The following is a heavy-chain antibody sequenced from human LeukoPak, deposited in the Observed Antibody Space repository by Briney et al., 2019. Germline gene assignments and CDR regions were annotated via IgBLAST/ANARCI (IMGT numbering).Heavy chain of an antibody. CDR1: GYTFTGNY. Sequence: ASVKLSCKASGYTFTGNYMHWVRQAPGPGLERMGCIDAKSGGTKYAQRFQGRVTMTRDTSINTGYMELSSLTSDDTAVYCCARWRGYSSGWSGPFDDWGQGTLVTVSS. CDR2: IDAKSGGT. J-gene: IGHJ4*02. V-gene: IGHV1-2*02. CDR3: ARWRGYSSGWSGPFDD. D-gene: IGHD6-13*01.